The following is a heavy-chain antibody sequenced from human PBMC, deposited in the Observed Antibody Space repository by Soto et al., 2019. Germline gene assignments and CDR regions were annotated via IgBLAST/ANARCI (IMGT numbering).Heavy chain of an antibody. CDR1: GGSISSYY. V-gene: IGHV4-59*08. CDR2: IYYSGST. J-gene: IGHJ4*02. D-gene: IGHD4-17*01. Sequence: SETLSLTCTVSGGSISSYYWSWIRQPPGKGLEWIGYIYYSGSTNYNPSLKSRVTTSVDTSKNQFPLKLSSVTAADTAVYYCARGYGDYVLDYWGQGTLVTVSS. CDR3: ARGYGDYVLDY.